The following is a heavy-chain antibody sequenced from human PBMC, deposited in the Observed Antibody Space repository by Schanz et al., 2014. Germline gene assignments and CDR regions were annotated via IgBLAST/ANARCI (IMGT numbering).Heavy chain of an antibody. J-gene: IGHJ1*01. CDR1: GFTFSRYW. V-gene: IGHV3-74*01. CDR3: ARDTAQSCIGPGCFEYFQH. D-gene: IGHD2-15*01. Sequence: EVQLVQSGGGLVQPGGSLRLSCAASGFTFSRYWMQWVRQAPGKGLVWVSRIYMDGSGRDYGGSVKGRFTVSRDNAKNTLYLQKDSLRAEDTALYYCARDTAQSCIGPGCFEYFQHWGQGALVTVSS. CDR2: IYMDGSGR.